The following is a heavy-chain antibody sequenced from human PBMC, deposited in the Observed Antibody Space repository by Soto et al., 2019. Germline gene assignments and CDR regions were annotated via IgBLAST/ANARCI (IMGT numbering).Heavy chain of an antibody. Sequence: SGTVRLSFVVVDSVVRGSSCYCSWIRQPPGKGLEWIGSIYYSGSTYYNPSLKSRVTISVDTSKNQFSLKLSSVTAADTAVYYCARNSHGGYYYYYSRYLWGKWTTVTVSS. J-gene: IGHJ6*03. CDR2: IYYSGST. V-gene: IGHV4-39*01. CDR3: ARNSHGGYYYYYSRYL. D-gene: IGHD3-16*01. CDR1: DSVVRGSSCY.